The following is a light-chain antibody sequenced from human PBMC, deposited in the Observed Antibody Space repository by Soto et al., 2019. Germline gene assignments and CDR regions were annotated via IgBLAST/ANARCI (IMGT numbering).Light chain of an antibody. CDR2: ATS. CDR1: QAISSY. Sequence: DIQLTQSPSSLSASVGDRVTITCRASQAISSYLAWYQQKPGKVPELLIYATSTLQSGAPSRFSRRGSGTDFTLTISSLQPEYVATYYCHKYNHAPTFGGGTKVEIK. V-gene: IGKV1-27*01. J-gene: IGKJ4*01. CDR3: HKYNHAPT.